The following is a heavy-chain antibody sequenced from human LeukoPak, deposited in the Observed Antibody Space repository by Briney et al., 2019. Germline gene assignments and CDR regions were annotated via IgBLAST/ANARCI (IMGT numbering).Heavy chain of an antibody. V-gene: IGHV4-30-4*08. D-gene: IGHD5-24*01. J-gene: IGHJ3*02. CDR1: GGSISVGTYY. CDR3: ARDRDGYNLDAFDI. CDR2: IYYSGST. Sequence: SETPSLTCTVSGGSISVGTYYWSWIRQPPGKGLEWIGYIYYSGSTYYNPSLKSRVSISVDTSKNQFSLKLSSVTAADTAVFYCARDRDGYNLDAFDIWGQGTMVTVSS.